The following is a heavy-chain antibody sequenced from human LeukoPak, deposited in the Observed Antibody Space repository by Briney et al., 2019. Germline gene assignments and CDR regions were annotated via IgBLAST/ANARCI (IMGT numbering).Heavy chain of an antibody. V-gene: IGHV4-30-2*01. Sequence: TLSLTCAVSGGSISSGGYSWSWIRQPPGKGLEWIGYIYHSGSTYYNPSLKSRVTISVDRSKNQFSLKLSSVTAADTAVYYCARARTYYYDSSGYNHYWYFDLWGRGTLVTVSS. J-gene: IGHJ2*01. CDR3: ARARTYYYDSSGYNHYWYFDL. CDR1: GGSISSGGYS. CDR2: IYHSGST. D-gene: IGHD3-22*01.